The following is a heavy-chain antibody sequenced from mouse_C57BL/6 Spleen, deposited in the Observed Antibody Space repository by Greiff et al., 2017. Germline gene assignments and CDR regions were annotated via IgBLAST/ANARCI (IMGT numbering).Heavy chain of an antibody. Sequence: QVQLQQSGPELVKPGASVKISCKASGYAFSSSWMNRVKQRPGKGLVWIGRIYPGDGDTNYNGKFKGKATLTADKSSSTAYMQLSSLTSEDSAVYFCAGYGNFFAYWGQGTLVTVSA. V-gene: IGHV1-82*01. CDR1: GYAFSSSW. J-gene: IGHJ3*01. D-gene: IGHD2-1*01. CDR3: AGYGNFFAY. CDR2: IYPGDGDT.